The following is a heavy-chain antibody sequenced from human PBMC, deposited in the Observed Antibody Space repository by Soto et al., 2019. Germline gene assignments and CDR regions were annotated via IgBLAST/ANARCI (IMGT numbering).Heavy chain of an antibody. CDR1: GFTFSSYS. Sequence: GGSLRLSCAASGFTFSSYSMNWVRQAPGKGLEWVSSISSSSSYIYYADSVKGRFTISRDNAKNSLYLQMNGLRAEDTAVYYCARDGNDYGMDVWGQGTTVTVSS. CDR3: ARDGNDYGMDV. CDR2: ISSSSSYI. J-gene: IGHJ6*02. V-gene: IGHV3-21*01.